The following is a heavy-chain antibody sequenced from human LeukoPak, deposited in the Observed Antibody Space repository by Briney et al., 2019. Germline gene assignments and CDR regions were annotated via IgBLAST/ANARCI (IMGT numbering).Heavy chain of an antibody. J-gene: IGHJ6*02. CDR3: ARDHGSGSYGIDV. D-gene: IGHD3-10*01. Sequence: PSETLSLTCTVSGGSISSGDYYWSWIRQPPGKGLEWIGYIYYSGSTYYNPSLKSRVTISVDTSKNQFSLKLSSVTAADTAVYYCARDHGSGSYGIDVWGQGTTVTVSS. CDR2: IYYSGST. CDR1: GGSISSGDYY. V-gene: IGHV4-30-4*01.